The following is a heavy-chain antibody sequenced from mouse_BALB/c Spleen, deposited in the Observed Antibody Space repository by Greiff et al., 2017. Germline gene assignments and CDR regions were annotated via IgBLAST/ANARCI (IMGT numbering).Heavy chain of an antibody. CDR1: GFTFSSYT. J-gene: IGHJ4*01. Sequence: EVNVVESGGGLVQPGGSLKLSCAASGFTFSSYTMSWVRQTPEKRLEWVAYISNGGGSTYYPDTVKGRFTISRDSAKNTLYLQMSSLKSEDTAMYYCARVRRREYAMDYWGQGTSVTVSS. V-gene: IGHV5-12-2*01. CDR2: ISNGGGST. CDR3: ARVRRREYAMDY.